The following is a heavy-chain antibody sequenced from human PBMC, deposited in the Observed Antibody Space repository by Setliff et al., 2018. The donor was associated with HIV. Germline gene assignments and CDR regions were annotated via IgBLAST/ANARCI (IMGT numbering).Heavy chain of an antibody. CDR3: AKLLGNGGNSDPFDI. CDR2: ISSSGSTI. Sequence: GGSLRLSCAASGFPFSSYEMNWVRQAPGKGLEWVSYISSSGSTIYYADSVKGRFTISRDNTKNSLYLQMNSLRVEDTAGYYCAKLLGNGGNSDPFDIWGQGTTVTVSS. J-gene: IGHJ3*02. D-gene: IGHD2-21*01. CDR1: GFPFSSYE. V-gene: IGHV3-48*03.